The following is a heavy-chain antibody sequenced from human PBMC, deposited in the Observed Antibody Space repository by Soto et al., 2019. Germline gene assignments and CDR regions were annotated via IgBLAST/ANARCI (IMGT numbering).Heavy chain of an antibody. J-gene: IGHJ4*02. CDR2: MNPNSGNT. V-gene: IGHV1-8*01. D-gene: IGHD3-22*01. CDR3: AREQYYDSSGYYYHYFDY. Sequence: QVQLVQSGAEVKKPGASVKVSCKASGYTFTSYDINWVRQATGQGLEWMGWMNPNSGNTGYAQKFQGRVTMTRNTSISTAYMELSSLRSEDTAVYYCAREQYYDSSGYYYHYFDYWGQGTLVTVSS. CDR1: GYTFTSYD.